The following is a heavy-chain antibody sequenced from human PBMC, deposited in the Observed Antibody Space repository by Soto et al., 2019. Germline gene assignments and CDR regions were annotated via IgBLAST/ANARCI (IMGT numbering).Heavy chain of an antibody. Sequence: GGSLRLSCSASGFTFSNYAMHWVRQAPGKGLEDVSAISNSGGSTYYADSVKGRFTISRDNSKNTLYLQMSGLRVEDTAVYYCARDLVADRPSDYYFDYWGQGALVTVSS. CDR2: ISNSGGST. V-gene: IGHV3-64*04. D-gene: IGHD6-6*01. CDR3: ARDLVADRPSDYYFDY. CDR1: GFTFSNYA. J-gene: IGHJ4*02.